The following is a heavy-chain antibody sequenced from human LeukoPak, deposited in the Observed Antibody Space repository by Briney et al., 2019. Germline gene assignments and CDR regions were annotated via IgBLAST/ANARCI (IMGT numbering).Heavy chain of an antibody. CDR2: IWYDGSNK. D-gene: IGHD2-8*01. CDR1: GFTFSSYG. J-gene: IGHJ6*02. Sequence: GGSLRLSRAASGFTFSSYGMHWVRQAPGKGLEWVAVIWYDGSNKYYADSVEGRFTISRDNSKNTLYLQMNSLRAEDTAVYYCARDSPPVCTNGVCLYYYYSMDVWGQGTTVTVSS. CDR3: ARDSPPVCTNGVCLYYYYSMDV. V-gene: IGHV3-33*01.